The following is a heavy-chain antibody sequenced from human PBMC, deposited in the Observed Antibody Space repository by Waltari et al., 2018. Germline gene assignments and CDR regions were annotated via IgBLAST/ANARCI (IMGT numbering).Heavy chain of an antibody. V-gene: IGHV3-23*01. CDR2: LTGSGRST. Sequence: EVSLLESGGGLVQPGGSLRLSWVASECTFRNYAMSWVRQAPGKGLGWVSGLTGSGRSTYYADSVKGRFTISRDNSQNTLFLQMSSLRTDDTAVYYCVKGDLSSAYAAGAAFDVWGQGTMVTVSS. CDR3: VKGDLSSAYAAGAAFDV. CDR1: ECTFRNYA. D-gene: IGHD3-22*01. J-gene: IGHJ3*01.